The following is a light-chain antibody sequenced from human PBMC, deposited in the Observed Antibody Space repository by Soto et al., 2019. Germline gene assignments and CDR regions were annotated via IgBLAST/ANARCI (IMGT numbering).Light chain of an antibody. CDR2: GES. CDR1: QSVSSSY. V-gene: IGKV3-20*01. J-gene: IGKJ1*01. Sequence: SLAEIATLSCRASQSVSSSYLAWYQQKPGQAPRILIYGESSRATGIPDRFGGSGSGTDFTLTISRLEPEDLAVYYCQQYGSSPWTVGQGT. CDR3: QQYGSSPWT.